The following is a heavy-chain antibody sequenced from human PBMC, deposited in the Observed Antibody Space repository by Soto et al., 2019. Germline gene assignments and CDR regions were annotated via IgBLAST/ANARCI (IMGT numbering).Heavy chain of an antibody. D-gene: IGHD1-26*01. CDR2: IIPIFGTA. Sequence: ASVKVSCKASGLTFSSYAISWVRQAPGQGLEWMGGIIPIFGTANYAQKFQGRVTITADESTSTAYMELSSLRSEDTAVYYCAREGGGSYSGVYYYYGMDVWGQGTTVTVSS. CDR1: GLTFSSYA. J-gene: IGHJ6*02. V-gene: IGHV1-69*13. CDR3: AREGGGSYSGVYYYYGMDV.